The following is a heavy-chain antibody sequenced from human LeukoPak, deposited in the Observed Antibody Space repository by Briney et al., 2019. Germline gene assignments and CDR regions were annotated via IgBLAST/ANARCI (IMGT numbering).Heavy chain of an antibody. CDR3: ARDRSGSDYGMDV. Sequence: GGSLRLSCAASGFTFSSYSMNWVRQAPGKGLEWVSSISSSSSYIYYADSVKGRFTISRDNAKNSLYLQMNSLRAEDTAVYYCARDRSGSDYGMDVWGKGTTVTVSS. V-gene: IGHV3-21*01. CDR1: GFTFSSYS. J-gene: IGHJ6*04. D-gene: IGHD3-10*01. CDR2: ISSSSSYI.